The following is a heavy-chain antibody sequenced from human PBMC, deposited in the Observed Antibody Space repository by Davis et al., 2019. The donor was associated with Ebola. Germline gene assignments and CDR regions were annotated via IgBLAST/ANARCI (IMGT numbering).Heavy chain of an antibody. V-gene: IGHV3-21*01. J-gene: IGHJ4*02. CDR1: GFTFSSYS. Sequence: GESLKISCAASGFTFSSYSMNWVRQAPGKGLEWVSSISSSSSYIYYADSVKGRFTISRDNAKNSLYLQMNSLRAEDTAVYYCARDRGSYLFDYWGQGTLVTVSS. D-gene: IGHD1-26*01. CDR2: ISSSSSYI. CDR3: ARDRGSYLFDY.